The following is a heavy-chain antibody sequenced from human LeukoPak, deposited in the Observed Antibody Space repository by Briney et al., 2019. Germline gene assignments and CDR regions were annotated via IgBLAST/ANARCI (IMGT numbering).Heavy chain of an antibody. CDR2: IYYSGST. CDR1: GGSISSYY. V-gene: IGHV4-59*01. CDR3: ARDRYDILTGYYMPDY. D-gene: IGHD3-9*01. Sequence: PSETLSLTCTVSGGSISSYYWSWIRQPPGKGLEWIGYIYYSGSTNYNPSLKSRVTISVDTSKNQFSLKLSSVTAADTAVYYCARDRYDILTGYYMPDYWGQGTPVTVSS. J-gene: IGHJ4*02.